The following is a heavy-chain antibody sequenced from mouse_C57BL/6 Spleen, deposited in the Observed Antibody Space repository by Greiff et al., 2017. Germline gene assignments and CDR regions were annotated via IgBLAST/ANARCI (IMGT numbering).Heavy chain of an antibody. J-gene: IGHJ3*01. CDR1: GYAFSSSW. CDR3: ARGSSGLSWFAY. V-gene: IGHV1-82*01. Sequence: VKLQESGPELVKPGASVKISCKASGYAFSSSWMNWVKQRPGKGLEWIGRIYPGDGDTNYNGKFKGKATLTADKSSSTAYMQRSSLTSEDSAVYFCARGSSGLSWFAYWGQGTLVTVSA. CDR2: IYPGDGDT. D-gene: IGHD3-2*02.